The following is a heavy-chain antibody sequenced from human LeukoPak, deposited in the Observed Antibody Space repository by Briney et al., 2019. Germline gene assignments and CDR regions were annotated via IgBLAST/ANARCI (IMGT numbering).Heavy chain of an antibody. CDR1: GFTFSSYA. D-gene: IGHD4-11*01. CDR3: AKDPYDYSRAFDY. Sequence: PGGSLRLSCAASGFTFSSYAMSWVRQAPGKGLEWASAISGSGGSTYYADSVKGRFTISRDNSKNTLYLQMNSLRAEDTAVYYCAKDPYDYSRAFDYWGQGTLVTVSS. V-gene: IGHV3-23*01. CDR2: ISGSGGST. J-gene: IGHJ4*02.